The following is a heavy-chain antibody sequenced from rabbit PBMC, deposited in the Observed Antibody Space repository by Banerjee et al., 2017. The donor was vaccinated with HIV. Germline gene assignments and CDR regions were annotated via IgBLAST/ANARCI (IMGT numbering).Heavy chain of an antibody. CDR3: ARSLLDYPDYGFGL. D-gene: IGHD2-1*01. CDR2: IYTGTSGST. J-gene: IGHJ6*01. Sequence: QEQLVESGGGLVKPGASLTLTCKASGIDFSSYGISWVRQAPGKGLEWIACIYTGTSGSTYYANWAKGRFTISKTSSTTVTLQMTSLTAADTATYFCARSLLDYPDYGFGLWGPGTLVTVS. CDR1: GIDFSSYG. V-gene: IGHV1S45*01.